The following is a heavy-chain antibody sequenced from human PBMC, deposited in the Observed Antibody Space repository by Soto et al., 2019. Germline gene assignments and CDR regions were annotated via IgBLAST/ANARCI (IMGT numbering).Heavy chain of an antibody. J-gene: IGHJ3*01. V-gene: IGHV1-2*02. CDR2: INPRNGDK. D-gene: IGHD3-10*01. CDR3: ARGPFGDSPIDF. CDR1: GYSFTGFY. Sequence: QGQLVQSGTEVKKPGASVKVSCRASGYSFTGFYVHWVGQAPRQGLEWMGWINPRNGDKILAQKFEGRVTLTRDTSVTTAYLDLSSLNSDDTAVYYCARGPFGDSPIDFWGPGTVVSVSS.